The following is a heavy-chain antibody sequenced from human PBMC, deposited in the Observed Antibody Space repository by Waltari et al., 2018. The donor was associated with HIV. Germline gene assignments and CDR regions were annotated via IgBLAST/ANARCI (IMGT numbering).Heavy chain of an antibody. Sequence: QVQLVQSGAEVKKPGATVKVPCKASGYTFNRYGNSWVRQAPGQGPEWMGWIIAYNVDTHYAQRLQGRVTMTTDTSTSTAYMELRSLRSDDTAVYYCAREGGDNYGDYWGQGTLVTVSS. CDR1: GYTFNRYG. CDR2: IIAYNVDT. D-gene: IGHD2-21*01. CDR3: AREGGDNYGDY. J-gene: IGHJ4*02. V-gene: IGHV1-18*01.